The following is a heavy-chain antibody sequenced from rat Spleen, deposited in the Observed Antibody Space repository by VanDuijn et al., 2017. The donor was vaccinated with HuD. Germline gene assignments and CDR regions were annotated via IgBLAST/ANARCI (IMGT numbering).Heavy chain of an antibody. V-gene: IGHV5-25*01. Sequence: EVQLVESGGGLVQPGRSLKLSCAASGFTFSNFYMAWVRQAPTKGLEWVAYISTGGGSTYYRDSVKGRFTISRDNGKNTLYLEMDSLGSEDMATYYCVRQGYLRDWYFDFWGPGTMVTVSS. CDR3: VRQGYLRDWYFDF. CDR1: GFTFSNFY. CDR2: ISTGGGST. D-gene: IGHD2-5*01. J-gene: IGHJ1*01.